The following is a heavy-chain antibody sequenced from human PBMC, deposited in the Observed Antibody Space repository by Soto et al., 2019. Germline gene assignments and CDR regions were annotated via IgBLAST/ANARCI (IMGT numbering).Heavy chain of an antibody. V-gene: IGHV3-11*01. D-gene: IGHD2-15*01. CDR2: ISSSGSTI. Sequence: PGGALLVSCAASGFTFSDYYMSWIRQAPGKGLEWVSYISSSGSTIYYADSVKGRFTISRDNAKNSLYLQMNSLRAEDTAVYYCASGVLVAHSAYRGQGTPVTVSP. CDR1: GFTFSDYY. CDR3: ASGVLVAHSAY. J-gene: IGHJ4*02.